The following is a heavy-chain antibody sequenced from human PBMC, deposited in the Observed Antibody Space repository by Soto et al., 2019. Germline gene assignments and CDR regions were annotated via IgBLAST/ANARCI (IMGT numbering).Heavy chain of an antibody. Sequence: QVQLVESGGGVVQPGRSLRLSCAASGFTFSTYAMHWVRQAPGKGLEWVALISYDGSNKYYADSVKGRFTISRVNSKNTLYLLVNSLRGEETGVYCCARSHNWYCDLWGRGTLVAVSS. V-gene: IGHV3-30-3*01. CDR2: ISYDGSNK. J-gene: IGHJ2*01. CDR1: GFTFSTYA. CDR3: ARSHNWYCDL. D-gene: IGHD2-21*01.